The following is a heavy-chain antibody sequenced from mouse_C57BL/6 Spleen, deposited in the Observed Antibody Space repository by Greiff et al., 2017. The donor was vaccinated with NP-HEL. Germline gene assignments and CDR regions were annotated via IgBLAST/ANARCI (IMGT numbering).Heavy chain of an antibody. Sequence: DVMLVESGGGLVQPGGSLKLSCAASGFTFSDYYMYWVRQTPEKRLEWVAYISNGGGSTYYPDTVKGRFTISRDNAKNTLYLQMSRLKSEDTAMYYCARHFWDYWGQGTSVTVSS. CDR2: ISNGGGST. V-gene: IGHV5-12*01. J-gene: IGHJ4*01. CDR3: ARHFWDY. CDR1: GFTFSDYY.